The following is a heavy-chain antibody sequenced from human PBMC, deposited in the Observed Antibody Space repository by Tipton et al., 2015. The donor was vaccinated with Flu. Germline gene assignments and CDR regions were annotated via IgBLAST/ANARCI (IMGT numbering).Heavy chain of an antibody. CDR1: GFTVSSNY. V-gene: IGHV3-53*01. CDR2: IYSDGST. CDR3: ARGQGANP. J-gene: IGHJ5*02. Sequence: SLRLSCAASGFTVSSNYMSWVRQSPGKGLEWVSVIYSDGSTYYIDSVKGRFTISGDNSKNLLSLQMNNLRAEDTAVYYCARGQGANPWGQGTLVTVCS.